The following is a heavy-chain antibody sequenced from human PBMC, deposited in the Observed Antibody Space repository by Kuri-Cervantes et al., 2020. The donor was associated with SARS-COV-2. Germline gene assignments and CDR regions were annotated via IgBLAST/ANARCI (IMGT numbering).Heavy chain of an antibody. Sequence: GGSLRLSCAASGFTFDDYAMHWVRQAPGKGLEWVSGISWNSGSIGYADSVKGRFTISRDNAKNSLYLQMNSLRAEDMALYYCAKGGYNWNHDAFDIWGQGTMVTVSS. CDR2: ISWNSGSI. D-gene: IGHD1-14*01. J-gene: IGHJ3*02. CDR3: AKGGYNWNHDAFDI. V-gene: IGHV3-9*03. CDR1: GFTFDDYA.